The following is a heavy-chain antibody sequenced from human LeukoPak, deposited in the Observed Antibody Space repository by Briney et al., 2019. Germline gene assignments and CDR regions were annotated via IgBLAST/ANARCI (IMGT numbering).Heavy chain of an antibody. CDR1: GYSISSGYY. V-gene: IGHV4-38-2*01. CDR3: ARRDGKIFVY. D-gene: IGHD5-24*01. CDR2: IYQTGTS. Sequence: SETLSPTCVVSGYSISSGYYWGWIRQPPGKGLEWIGNIYQTGTSYYNPSLKSRVTISVDTSKNQLSLKLSSVTAADTAVYYCARRDGKIFVYWGQGTLVTVAS. J-gene: IGHJ4*02.